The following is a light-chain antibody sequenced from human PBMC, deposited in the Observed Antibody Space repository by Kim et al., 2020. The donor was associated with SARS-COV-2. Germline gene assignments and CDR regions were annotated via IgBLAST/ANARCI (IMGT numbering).Light chain of an antibody. CDR2: EVT. Sequence: QSALTQPASVSGSPGQSITISCTGTSSDVGYYNYVSWYQQHPGKAPKLMIYEVTNRPSGVSNRFSGSKSGNTASLTISGLQAEDEADYYCSSFTTSSIWVFGGGTQLTVL. V-gene: IGLV2-14*01. J-gene: IGLJ3*02. CDR1: SSDVGYYNY. CDR3: SSFTTSSIWV.